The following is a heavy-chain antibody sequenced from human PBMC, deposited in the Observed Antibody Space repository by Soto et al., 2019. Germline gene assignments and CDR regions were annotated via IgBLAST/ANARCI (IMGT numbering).Heavy chain of an antibody. CDR1: GFTFSSYG. CDR3: ARDLAAAALNGGMDV. J-gene: IGHJ6*02. V-gene: IGHV3-33*01. Sequence: QVQLVESGGGVVQPGRSLRLSCAASGFTFSSYGMHWVRQAPGKGLEWVAVIWYDGSNKYYADSVKGRFTISRDNSKNTLYLQMNSLRAEDTAVYYCARDLAAAALNGGMDVWGQGTTVTVSS. CDR2: IWYDGSNK. D-gene: IGHD6-13*01.